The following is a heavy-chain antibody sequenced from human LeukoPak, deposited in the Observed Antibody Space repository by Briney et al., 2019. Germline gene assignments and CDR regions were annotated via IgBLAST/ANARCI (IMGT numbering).Heavy chain of an antibody. D-gene: IGHD3-9*01. V-gene: IGHV3-11*01. CDR2: VTNGGSTI. CDR3: ARSIGLTGGGVDV. CDR1: GFTFSDYN. J-gene: IGHJ6*02. Sequence: GGSLSLSCAASGFTFSDYNMNWVRQAPGKGLEWVSYVTNGGSTIHHADSVKGRFTISRDNAKKTLYLQMNSLRAEDTAVYYCARSIGLTGGGVDVWGQGTTVTVSS.